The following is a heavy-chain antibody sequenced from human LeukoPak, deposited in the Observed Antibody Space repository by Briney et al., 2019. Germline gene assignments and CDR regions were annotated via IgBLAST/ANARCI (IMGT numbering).Heavy chain of an antibody. CDR1: GGSINNYY. Sequence: SETLSLTCAVSGGSINNYYWSWIRQPPEKGLEWIGYIYYTGSANYNPSLKSRVIISVDTSKNQFSLKLTSLTAADTAVYYCARVRGSYAFDYWGQGTLVTVSS. V-gene: IGHV4-59*01. D-gene: IGHD1-26*01. CDR2: IYYTGSA. J-gene: IGHJ4*02. CDR3: ARVRGSYAFDY.